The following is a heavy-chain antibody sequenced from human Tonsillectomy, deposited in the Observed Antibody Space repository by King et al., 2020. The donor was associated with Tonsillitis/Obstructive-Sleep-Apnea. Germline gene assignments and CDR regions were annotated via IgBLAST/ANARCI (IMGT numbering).Heavy chain of an antibody. CDR3: ARDKSDYGDTPGWFDP. J-gene: IGHJ5*02. Sequence: VQLQESGPGLVKPSETLSLTCSVSGGSISSNYWSWIRQPPGKGLEWIGYINYSGSTNYNPSLKSRVTISIDTSKNQFSLKLSSVTAADTAVYYCARDKSDYGDTPGWFDPWGQGTLVTVSS. CDR1: GGSISSNY. CDR2: INYSGST. V-gene: IGHV4-59*01. D-gene: IGHD4-17*01.